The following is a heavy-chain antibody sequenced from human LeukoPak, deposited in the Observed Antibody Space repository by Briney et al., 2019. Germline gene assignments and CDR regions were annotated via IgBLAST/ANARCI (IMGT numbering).Heavy chain of an antibody. CDR3: ARLNDCSSTSCYILSWFDP. D-gene: IGHD2-2*02. V-gene: IGHV5-51*01. CDR1: GYSFTSYW. J-gene: IGHJ5*02. Sequence: PGESLQISCQGSGYSFTSYWIGWVRQLPGKGLEWMGIIYPGDSDTRYSPSFQGQVTISADKSISTAYLQWSSLKASDTAMYYCARLNDCSSTSCYILSWFDPWGQGTLVTVSS. CDR2: IYPGDSDT.